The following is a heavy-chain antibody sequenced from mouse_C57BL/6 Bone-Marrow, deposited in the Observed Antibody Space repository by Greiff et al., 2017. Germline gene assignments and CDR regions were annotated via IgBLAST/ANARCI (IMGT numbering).Heavy chain of an antibody. D-gene: IGHD2-1*01. V-gene: IGHV6-3*01. J-gene: IGHJ2*01. CDR3: TSDCNYDY. CDR1: GFTFTNYW. Sequence: EVHLVESGGGLVQPGGSMKLSCVASGFTFTNYWMNWVRQSPEKGLEWVAQISSKRDNYSTHYAMSVKGRYTISRDDSRRIIYMQMNDLGAEDTGSYYCTSDCNYDYWGQGTTLTVSS. CDR2: ISSKRDNYST.